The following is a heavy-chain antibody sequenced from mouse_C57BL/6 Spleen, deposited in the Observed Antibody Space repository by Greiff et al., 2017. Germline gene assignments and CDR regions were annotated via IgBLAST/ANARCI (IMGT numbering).Heavy chain of an antibody. CDR1: GYTFTSYW. J-gene: IGHJ2*01. Sequence: QVQLQQPGAELVRPGSSVKLSCKASGYTFTSYWMHCVKQRPIQGLEWIGNIDPSDSETHYNQKFKDKATLTVDKSSSTAYMQLSSLTSEDSAVYYCARWTYSNFHFDYWGQGTTLTVSS. D-gene: IGHD2-5*01. V-gene: IGHV1-52*01. CDR2: IDPSDSET. CDR3: ARWTYSNFHFDY.